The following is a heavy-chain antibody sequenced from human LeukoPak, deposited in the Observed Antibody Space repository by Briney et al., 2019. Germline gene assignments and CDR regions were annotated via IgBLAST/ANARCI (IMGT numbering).Heavy chain of an antibody. V-gene: IGHV3-48*04. D-gene: IGHD3-10*01. CDR1: GFTFNNAW. J-gene: IGHJ4*02. CDR3: ARAGLTYYGSGSYDY. Sequence: GGSLRLSCAASGFTFNNAWMNWVRQAPGKGLEWVSYITGSSRTIYYADSVKGRFTISRDNAKDSLYLQMNSLRAEDTAVYYCARAGLTYYGSGSYDYWGQGTLVTVSS. CDR2: ITGSSRTI.